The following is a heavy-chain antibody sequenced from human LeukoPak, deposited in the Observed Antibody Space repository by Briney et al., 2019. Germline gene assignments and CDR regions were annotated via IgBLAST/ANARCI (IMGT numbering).Heavy chain of an antibody. CDR1: GFTVSSNY. D-gene: IGHD1-26*01. Sequence: GGSLRLSCAASGFTVSSNYMTWIRQAPGKGLEWVSYINSGGSSIYFADSMKGRFTISRDNAKNSLYLQMNSLRAEDTAVYYCARRGGGRVINYYYYYMDVWGKGTTVTVSS. CDR2: INSGGSSI. J-gene: IGHJ6*03. CDR3: ARRGGGRVINYYYYYMDV. V-gene: IGHV3-11*01.